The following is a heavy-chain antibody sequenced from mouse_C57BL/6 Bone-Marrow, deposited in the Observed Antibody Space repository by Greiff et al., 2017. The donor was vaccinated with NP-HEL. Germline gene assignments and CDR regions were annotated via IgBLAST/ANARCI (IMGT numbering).Heavy chain of an antibody. CDR2: INPNNGGT. J-gene: IGHJ3*01. CDR3: ARRGLLLFTY. Sequence: VQLKESGPELVKPGASVKIPCKASGYTFTDYNMDWVKQSHGKSLEWIGDINPNNGGTIYNQKFKGKATLTVDKSSSTAYMELRSLTSEDTAVYYCARRGLLLFTYWGQGTLVTVSA. D-gene: IGHD2-3*01. CDR1: GYTFTDYN. V-gene: IGHV1-18*01.